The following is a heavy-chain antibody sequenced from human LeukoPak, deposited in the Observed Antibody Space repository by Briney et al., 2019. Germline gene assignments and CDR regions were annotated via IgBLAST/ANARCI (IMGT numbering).Heavy chain of an antibody. CDR3: TTEYWGSNY. J-gene: IGHJ4*02. Sequence: GGSLRLSCAGSGFSFSSAWMNWVRQAPGKGLEWVGLIKSNTNGGTTAYAAPVKGRFTISRDDSKNTLYLQMDSLKTEDTGVYYCTTEYWGSNYWGQGTLVTVSS. CDR1: GFSFSSAW. V-gene: IGHV3-15*07. CDR2: IKSNTNGGTT. D-gene: IGHD7-27*01.